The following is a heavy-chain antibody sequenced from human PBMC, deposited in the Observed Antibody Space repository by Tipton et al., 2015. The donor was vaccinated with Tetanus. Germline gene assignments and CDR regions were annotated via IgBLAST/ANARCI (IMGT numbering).Heavy chain of an antibody. CDR3: VRGRGLGAYSFGFEH. J-gene: IGHJ4*02. V-gene: IGHV4-30-2*01. Sequence: TLSLTCIVSGGSMSGSGHYGAWIRQLPGQGLEWLGYIYQTDSTYYNPSVRSRLTLSLQRSKNQVSLKLISVTAADTAVYFCVRGRGLGAYSFGFEHWGQGVLVTVSS. CDR1: GGSMSGSGHY. CDR2: IYQTDST. D-gene: IGHD5-12*01.